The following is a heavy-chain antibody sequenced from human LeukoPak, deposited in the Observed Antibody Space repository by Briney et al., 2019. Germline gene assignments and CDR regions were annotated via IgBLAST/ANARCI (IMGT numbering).Heavy chain of an antibody. V-gene: IGHV4-4*07. CDR2: IYTSGST. D-gene: IGHD2-2*01. CDR3: ARDTIRGHFDY. Sequence: SETLSLTCAVYGGSFSGYYWSWIRQPAGKGLEWIGRIYTSGSTSYNPSLKSRVTMSVDTSKKQFSLKLSSVTAADTAVYYCARDTIRGHFDYWGQGTLVTVSS. J-gene: IGHJ4*02. CDR1: GGSFSGYY.